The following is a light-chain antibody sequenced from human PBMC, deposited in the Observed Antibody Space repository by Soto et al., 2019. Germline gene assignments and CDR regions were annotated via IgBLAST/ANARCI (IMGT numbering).Light chain of an antibody. Sequence: QPVLTQSPSASASLGASVKLTCTLSSGHSSYAIAWPQQQPEKGPRYLMKLNSDGSHSKGDGIPDRFSGSSSGAERYLTIPSLQSEDEADYYCQTWGTGPFVFGTGTKLTVL. V-gene: IGLV4-69*01. CDR3: QTWGTGPFV. CDR1: SGHSSYA. J-gene: IGLJ1*01. CDR2: LNSDGSH.